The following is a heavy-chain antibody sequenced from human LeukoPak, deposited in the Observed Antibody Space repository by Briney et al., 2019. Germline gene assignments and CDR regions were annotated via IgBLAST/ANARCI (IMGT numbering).Heavy chain of an antibody. V-gene: IGHV3-73*01. D-gene: IGHD3-10*01. CDR1: GFPFSASA. CDR2: IKSKGNNYAT. Sequence: PGRSLRLSCAASGFPFSASAVYWVRQSSEKGLEWVGRIKSKGNNYATAYAASVRGRFTISRDDSKNTVYLHLNSLQIEDTAVYYCSSSHGPGSNFNSLDYWGQGTLVTVSS. CDR3: SSSHGPGSNFNSLDY. J-gene: IGHJ4*02.